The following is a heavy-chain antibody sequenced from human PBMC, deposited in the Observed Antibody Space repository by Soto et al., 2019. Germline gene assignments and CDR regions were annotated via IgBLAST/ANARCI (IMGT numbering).Heavy chain of an antibody. Sequence: QVQLVQSGAEVKKPGSSVKVSCKASGGTFGTYAISWVRQAPGQGLEWMGGIIPIFGTAKYAQKFQGRVTITADESTSTAYMELSSLRSEDTAVYYCAREIFGVIISGGRDAFDIWGQGTMVTVSS. J-gene: IGHJ3*02. V-gene: IGHV1-69*01. CDR1: GGTFGTYA. CDR3: AREIFGVIISGGRDAFDI. D-gene: IGHD3-3*01. CDR2: IIPIFGTA.